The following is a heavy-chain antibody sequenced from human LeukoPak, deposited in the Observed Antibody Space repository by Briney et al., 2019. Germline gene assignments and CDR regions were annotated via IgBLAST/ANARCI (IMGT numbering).Heavy chain of an antibody. Sequence: SETLSLTCAVYGGSFSGYYWSWIRQPPGKGLEWIGEINHSGSTNYNPSLKSRVTISVDTSKNQFSLKLSSVTAADTAVYYCARDRRVVDATFSWFDPWGQGTLVAVCS. V-gene: IGHV4-34*01. D-gene: IGHD2-15*01. J-gene: IGHJ5*02. CDR2: INHSGST. CDR1: GGSFSGYY. CDR3: ARDRRVVDATFSWFDP.